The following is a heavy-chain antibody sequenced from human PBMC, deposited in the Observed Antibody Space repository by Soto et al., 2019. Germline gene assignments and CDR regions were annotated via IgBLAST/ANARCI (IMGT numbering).Heavy chain of an antibody. J-gene: IGHJ4*02. D-gene: IGHD2-8*01. V-gene: IGHV3-74*01. CDR3: VRDNGGY. Sequence: VQVVESGGGLVQPGGSLRLSCAASGFTFNRYPLYWVRQAAGKGLVWVSRIKSDGSGFYADSVNGRFTISRDNAKDTLYLQRNSLRVEDTAVYFCVRDNGGYWGQGTLVTVSS. CDR1: GFTFNRYP. CDR2: IKSDGSG.